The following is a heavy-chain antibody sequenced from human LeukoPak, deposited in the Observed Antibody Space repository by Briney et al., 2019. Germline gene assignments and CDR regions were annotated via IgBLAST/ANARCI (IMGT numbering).Heavy chain of an antibody. CDR1: GGTFSSYA. CDR3: ARDSSHGLRDWFDP. V-gene: IGHV1-69*05. J-gene: IGHJ5*02. D-gene: IGHD5-18*01. Sequence: ASVKVSCNASGGTFSSYAISWVRQAPGQGLEWMGGIIPIFGTANYAQKFQGRVTITTDESTSTAYMELSSLRSEDTAVYYCARDSSHGLRDWFDPWGQGTLVTVSS. CDR2: IIPIFGTA.